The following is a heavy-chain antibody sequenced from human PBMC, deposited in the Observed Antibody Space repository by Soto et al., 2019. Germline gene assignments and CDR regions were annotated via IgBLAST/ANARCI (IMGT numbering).Heavy chain of an antibody. V-gene: IGHV5-10-1*01. CDR1: GYSFTSYW. CDR2: IDPSESYV. CDR3: ARQGLNRYYFDY. Sequence: PGESLKISCKGSGYSFTSYWITWVRQMPGKGLEWMGRIDPSESYVDYSPSFQGHVTISVDKSINTAYLQWSSLKASDTAMYYCARQGLNRYYFDYWGQGTLVTVSS. J-gene: IGHJ4*02.